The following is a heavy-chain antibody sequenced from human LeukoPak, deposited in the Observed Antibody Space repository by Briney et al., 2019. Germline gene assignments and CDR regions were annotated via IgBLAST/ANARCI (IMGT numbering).Heavy chain of an antibody. J-gene: IGHJ4*02. CDR1: GGSFSGHY. CDR3: ARVRYGLDY. CDR2: INHSGST. Sequence: SETLSLTCAVYGGSFSGHYWSWIRQPPGKGLEWIGEINHSGSTNYNPSLKSRVTISVDTSKYQFSLKLSSVTAADTAVYYCARVRYGLDYWGQGTLVTVSS. V-gene: IGHV4-34*01. D-gene: IGHD3-10*01.